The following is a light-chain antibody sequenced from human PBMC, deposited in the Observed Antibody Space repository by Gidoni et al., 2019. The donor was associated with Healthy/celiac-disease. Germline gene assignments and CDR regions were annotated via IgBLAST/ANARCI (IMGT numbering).Light chain of an antibody. CDR3: QQYNNWPPGT. V-gene: IGKV3-15*01. CDR2: GAS. CDR1: QSVSST. Sequence: EIVMTQSPATLSVSPGERATLSCRASQSVSSTLAWYQQKPGQAPRLLIYGASTRATGIPARFSGSGSGTEFTLTISSLQSEDFAVYYCQQYNNWPPGTFGQXTKLEIK. J-gene: IGKJ2*01.